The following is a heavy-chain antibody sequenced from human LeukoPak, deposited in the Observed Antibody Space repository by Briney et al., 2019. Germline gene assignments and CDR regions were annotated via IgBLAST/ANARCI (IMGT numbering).Heavy chain of an antibody. J-gene: IGHJ4*02. CDR3: ARVFSHWGWPGDYYFDY. V-gene: IGHV3-11*04. CDR2: ISNDGTKT. CDR1: GFTFSVHY. D-gene: IGHD3-16*01. Sequence: GGSLRLSCAASGFTFSVHYMSWIRQAPGKGLQWISYISNDGTKTYYADSVRGRFTISRDNGKNLVYLQMNSLRVEDTAVYYCARVFSHWGWPGDYYFDYWGQGSLVTVSS.